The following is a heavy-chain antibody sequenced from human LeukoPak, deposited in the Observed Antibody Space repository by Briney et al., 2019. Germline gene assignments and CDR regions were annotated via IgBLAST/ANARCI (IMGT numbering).Heavy chain of an antibody. CDR2: IYPGDSDT. Sequence: GGSLRLSCAASGFTFSNAWMNWVRQAPGKGLEWMGIIYPGDSDTRYSPSFQGLVTISVDKSISTAYLQWSSLKASDTAMYYCARRLTTATFDYWGQGTLVTVSS. CDR1: GFTFSNAW. D-gene: IGHD4-11*01. V-gene: IGHV5-51*01. J-gene: IGHJ4*02. CDR3: ARRLTTATFDY.